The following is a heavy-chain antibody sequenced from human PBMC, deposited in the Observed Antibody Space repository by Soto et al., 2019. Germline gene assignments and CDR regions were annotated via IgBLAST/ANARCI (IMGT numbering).Heavy chain of an antibody. Sequence: QVQLVESGGGVVQPGRSLRLSCAASGFTFSSYGMHWVRQRPGKGLEWVAVIWYDGSNKYYADSVKGRFTISRDNSKNTLHLQMNSLRAEDTAVYYCARSTSSLGYYYYMDVWGKGTTVTVSS. CDR2: IWYDGSNK. CDR1: GFTFSSYG. CDR3: ARSTSSLGYYYYMDV. V-gene: IGHV3-33*01. D-gene: IGHD2-2*01. J-gene: IGHJ6*03.